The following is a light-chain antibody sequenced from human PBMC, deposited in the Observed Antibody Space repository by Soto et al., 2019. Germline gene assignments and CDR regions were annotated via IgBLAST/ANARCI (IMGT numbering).Light chain of an antibody. CDR3: SSYTNSNTIGVV. V-gene: IGLV2-14*01. CDR2: EVS. J-gene: IGLJ2*01. Sequence: QSVLTQPASVSGSPGQSITISCTGTSSDVGGYNSVSWYQQYPGKAPKLMIYEVSNRPSGLSDRFSGSKSGNTASLTISGLQAGDEADYYCSSYTNSNTIGVVFGGGTQLTVL. CDR1: SSDVGGYNS.